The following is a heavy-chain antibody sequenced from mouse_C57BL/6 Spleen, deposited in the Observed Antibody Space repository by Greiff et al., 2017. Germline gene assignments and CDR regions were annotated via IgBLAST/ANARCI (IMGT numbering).Heavy chain of an antibody. CDR2: INPYNGGT. CDR1: GYTFTDYY. Sequence: EVQLQQSGPVLVKPGASVKMSCKASGYTFTDYYMNWVKQSHGKSLEWIGVINPYNGGTSYNQKFKGKATLTVDKSSSTAYMELNSLTSEDSAVYYCARGGGNYVFAYWSQGTLVTVSA. CDR3: ARGGGNYVFAY. J-gene: IGHJ3*01. V-gene: IGHV1-19*01. D-gene: IGHD2-1*01.